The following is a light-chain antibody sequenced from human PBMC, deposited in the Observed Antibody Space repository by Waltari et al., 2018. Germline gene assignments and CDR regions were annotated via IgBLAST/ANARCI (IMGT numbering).Light chain of an antibody. CDR2: GAS. CDR3: EQYVSLVVT. CDR1: QSISRT. V-gene: IGKV3-20*01. Sequence: VLTQSPVALSVSREESATLSCSASQSISRTLAWYQQKPGQAPRLLIYGASTRPTGIPDRFSGSGSGTDFSLTISRLEPEDFAVYYCEQYVSLVVTFGQGTKVEIK. J-gene: IGKJ1*01.